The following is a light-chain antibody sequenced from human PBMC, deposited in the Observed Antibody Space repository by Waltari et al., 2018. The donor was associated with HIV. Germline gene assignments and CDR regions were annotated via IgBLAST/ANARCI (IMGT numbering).Light chain of an antibody. CDR3: QQYNKGPLT. CDR1: SNGSSN. J-gene: IGKJ4*02. V-gene: IGKV3-15*01. CDR2: GAS. Sequence: ELVLIQSPATLSVSPGGRPTLPCRARSNGSSNLDWYQQKPGQAPRLLIYGASTRATGVPARFSGSGSGTEFTLTISSLQAEDVAVYYCQQYNKGPLTFGGGTKVEIK.